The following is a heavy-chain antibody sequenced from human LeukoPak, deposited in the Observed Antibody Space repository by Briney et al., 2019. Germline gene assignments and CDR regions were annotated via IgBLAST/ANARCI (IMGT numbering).Heavy chain of an antibody. V-gene: IGHV4-59*01. D-gene: IGHD3-22*01. J-gene: IGHJ4*02. CDR3: ARADTYYYDSSGYYER. CDR1: GGCISRYY. CDR2: IYYSGST. Sequence: PSGTLSLTCTVSGGCISRYYWSWIRQPPGKGLEWIGYIYYSGSTNYNPSLKSRVTISVDTSKNQFSLKLSSATAADTAVYYCARADTYYYDSSGYYERWGQGTLVTVSS.